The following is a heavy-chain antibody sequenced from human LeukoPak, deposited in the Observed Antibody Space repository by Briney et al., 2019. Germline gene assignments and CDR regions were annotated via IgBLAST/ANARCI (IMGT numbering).Heavy chain of an antibody. V-gene: IGHV3-21*01. D-gene: IGHD6-13*01. Sequence: GGSLRLSCAASGFTFSSYSMNWVRQAPGKGLEWVSSISSSSSYIYYADSVKGRFTISRDNAKNSLYLQMNSLRAEDTAVYYCAKDPRRYSRTGGYFEYWGQGILATVSS. CDR3: AKDPRRYSRTGGYFEY. CDR1: GFTFSSYS. J-gene: IGHJ4*02. CDR2: ISSSSSYI.